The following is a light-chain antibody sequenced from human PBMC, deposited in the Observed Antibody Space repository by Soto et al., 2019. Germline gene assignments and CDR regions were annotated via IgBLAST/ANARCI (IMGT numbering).Light chain of an antibody. J-gene: IGLJ3*02. CDR1: SGHSSYA. V-gene: IGLV4-69*01. CDR2: LNSDGSH. CDR3: QTWGTGLLV. Sequence: QLVRTQSPSASASLGASVKLTCTLSSGHSSYAIAWHQQQPEKGPRYLMKLNSDGSHSKGDGIPDRFSGSSSGAERYLTISSLQSEDEADYYCQTWGTGLLVFGGGTKLTVL.